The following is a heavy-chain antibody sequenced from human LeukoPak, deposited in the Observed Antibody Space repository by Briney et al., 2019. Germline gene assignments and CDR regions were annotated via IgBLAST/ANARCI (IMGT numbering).Heavy chain of an antibody. CDR2: IYHSGST. V-gene: IGHV4-38-2*02. CDR1: GYSISSGYY. J-gene: IGHJ4*02. D-gene: IGHD1-14*01. CDR3: ARAPEYGLYYFDY. Sequence: SETLSLTCTVSGYSISSGYYWGWIRQPPGKGLEWIGSIYHSGSTYYNPSLKSRVTISIDTFKNQFSLKLSSVTAADTAVYYCARAPEYGLYYFDYWGQGTLVTVSS.